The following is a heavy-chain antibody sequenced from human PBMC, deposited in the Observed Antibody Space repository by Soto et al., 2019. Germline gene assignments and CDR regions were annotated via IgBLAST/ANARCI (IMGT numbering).Heavy chain of an antibody. J-gene: IGHJ5*02. CDR1: SGPSKSHN. D-gene: IGHD3-10*01. CDR2: VYDTWST. Sequence: SETLSLTCTVSSGPSKSHNWGWIRQPPGRGLEWIGYVYDTWSTSYNPSLKSRVTVSADTSTNRISLTLSFVTAADTAVYYCARDPGAASYYGWFDPWGQGTLVTVSS. V-gene: IGHV4-59*11. CDR3: ARDPGAASYYGWFDP.